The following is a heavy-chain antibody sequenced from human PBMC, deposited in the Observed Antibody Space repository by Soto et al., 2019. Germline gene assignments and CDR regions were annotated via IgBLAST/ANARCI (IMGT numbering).Heavy chain of an antibody. CDR2: INHSGST. V-gene: IGHV4-34*01. CDR3: ARGPPRELRTGFDP. J-gene: IGHJ5*02. CDR1: GGSFSGYY. Sequence: SETLSLTCAVYGGSFSGYYWSWIRQPPGKGLEWIGEINHSGSTNYNPSLKSRVTISVDTSKNQFSLKLSSVTAADTAVYYCARGPPRELRTGFDPWGQGTLVTVSS. D-gene: IGHD1-7*01.